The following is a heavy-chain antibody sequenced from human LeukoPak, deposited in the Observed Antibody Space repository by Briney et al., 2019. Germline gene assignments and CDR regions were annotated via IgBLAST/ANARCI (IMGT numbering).Heavy chain of an antibody. D-gene: IGHD6-13*01. V-gene: IGHV3-23*01. CDR3: AKDLKEYSSSWYRAFDI. CDR2: ISGSGGST. J-gene: IGHJ3*02. Sequence: GGSLRLSCAASGFTFSSYAMSWVRQAPGKGLEWVSAISGSGGSTYYADSVKGRFTISRDNSKNTLYLQMNSLRAEDTAVYYCAKDLKEYSSSWYRAFDIWGQGTMATVSS. CDR1: GFTFSSYA.